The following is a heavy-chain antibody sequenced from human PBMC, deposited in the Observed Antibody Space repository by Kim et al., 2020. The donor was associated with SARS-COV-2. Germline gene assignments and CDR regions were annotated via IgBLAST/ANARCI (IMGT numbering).Heavy chain of an antibody. V-gene: IGHV4-39*02. Sequence: SETLSLSCSVSGGSIASSAFYWAWIRQPPGKGLEWIATVYRSGSAHYNPSLRSRVTISVDTSKNHFSLNMTSVTAADTAFYFCARESSVAGTWGFWGQGT. D-gene: IGHD6-19*01. CDR3: ARESSVAGTWGF. CDR1: GGSIASSAFY. J-gene: IGHJ4*02. CDR2: VYRSGSA.